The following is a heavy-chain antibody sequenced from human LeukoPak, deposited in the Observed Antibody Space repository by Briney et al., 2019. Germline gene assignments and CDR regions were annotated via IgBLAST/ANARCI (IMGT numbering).Heavy chain of an antibody. CDR2: INWNGDST. CDR3: ARRESSYQNYYYYYHMDV. J-gene: IGHJ6*03. V-gene: IGHV3-20*04. Sequence: GGSLKLSCEASGFTFDDYFMSWVRQDPGKGLEWVCDINWNGDSTGYAHFVKGRFTISRDNAKNSLYLQMNSLRAADTALYYCARRESSYQNYYYYYHMDVWGKGTTVTVSS. CDR1: GFTFDDYF. D-gene: IGHD3-16*02.